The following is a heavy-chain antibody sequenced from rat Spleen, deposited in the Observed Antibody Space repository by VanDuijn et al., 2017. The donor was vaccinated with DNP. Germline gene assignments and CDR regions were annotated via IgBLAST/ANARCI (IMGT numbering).Heavy chain of an antibody. CDR1: GFSLTNFT. V-gene: IGHV2-15*01. Sequence: QVQLRESGPGLMQPSQTLSLTCTVTGFSLTNFTVSWVRQPPGKGLEWIGAIWSGGSTDYNSALKSRLSISRDTSKSQVLLKMNSLQTEDTAMYFCARYYGYNYYAMDAWGQGTSVTVSS. J-gene: IGHJ4*01. CDR3: ARYYGYNYYAMDA. CDR2: IWSGGST. D-gene: IGHD1-9*01.